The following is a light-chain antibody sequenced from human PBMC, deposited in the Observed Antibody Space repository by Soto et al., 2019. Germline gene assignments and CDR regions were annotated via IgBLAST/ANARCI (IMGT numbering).Light chain of an antibody. Sequence: QSVLTQSPSASASLGASVQLTCTLSSGHSSNAIAWHQQQSEKGPRYLMKVNSDGSHTKGDGIPHRFSGSSSGAERYLTISSLQSEDEADYYCQTWDTGILVFGGGTKLPVL. J-gene: IGLJ3*02. CDR3: QTWDTGILV. CDR2: VNSDGSH. CDR1: SGHSSNA. V-gene: IGLV4-69*01.